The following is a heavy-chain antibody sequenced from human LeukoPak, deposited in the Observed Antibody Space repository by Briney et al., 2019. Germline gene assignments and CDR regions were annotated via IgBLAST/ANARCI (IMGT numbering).Heavy chain of an antibody. CDR2: MNPNSGNT. D-gene: IGHD2-2*01. V-gene: IGHV1-8*01. CDR3: ARKDIVVVPAGSLRYYYGMDV. CDR1: GYTFTSYD. Sequence: ASVKVSCKASGYTFTSYDINWVRQATGQGLEWMGWMNPNSGNTGYAQKFQGRVTMTRNTSISTAYMELSSLRSEDTAVYYCARKDIVVVPAGSLRYYYGMDVWGKGTTVTVSS. J-gene: IGHJ6*04.